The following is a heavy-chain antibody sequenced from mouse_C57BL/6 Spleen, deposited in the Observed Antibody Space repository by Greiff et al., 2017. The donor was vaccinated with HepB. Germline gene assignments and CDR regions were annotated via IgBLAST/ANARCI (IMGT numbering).Heavy chain of an antibody. V-gene: IGHV1-55*01. CDR1: GYTFTSYW. CDR3: ARRRNYYYGSDY. J-gene: IGHJ2*01. Sequence: VQLQQPGAELVKPGASVKMSCKASGYTFTSYWITWVKQRPGQGLEWIGDIYPGSGSTNYNEKFKSKATLTVDTSSSTAYMQLNSLTSEDSAVYYCARRRNYYYGSDYWGQGTTLTVSS. CDR2: IYPGSGST. D-gene: IGHD1-1*01.